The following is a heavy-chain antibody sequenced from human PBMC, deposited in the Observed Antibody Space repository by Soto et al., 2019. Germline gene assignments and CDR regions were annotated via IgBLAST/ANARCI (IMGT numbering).Heavy chain of an antibody. J-gene: IGHJ4*02. CDR2: IKYDGVEK. CDR3: ARHRVAPGLYLDH. D-gene: IGHD2-8*02. CDR1: GVTIGDFW. Sequence: TGGSTSHCCAASGVTIGDFWVNWVRQAPGKGMEWVASIKYDGVEKTYVDSVKGRFTISRDNPKNSVYLQMASLRAEDTAVYYCARHRVAPGLYLDHRGQGTPVTVSS. V-gene: IGHV3-7*05.